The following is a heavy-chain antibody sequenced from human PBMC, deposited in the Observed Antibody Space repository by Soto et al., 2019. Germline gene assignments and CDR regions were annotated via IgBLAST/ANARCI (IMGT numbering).Heavy chain of an antibody. CDR2: ISAYNGNT. V-gene: IGHV1-18*01. J-gene: IGHJ4*02. D-gene: IGHD6-13*01. CDR1: GYTFTSYG. Sequence: ASLKVSCKASGYTFTSYGISWVRQAPGQGLEWMGWISAYNGNTNYAQKLQGRVTMTTDTSTSTAYMELRSLRSEDTAVYYCARVSASSWYVDYFDYWGQGTLVTVSS. CDR3: ARVSASSWYVDYFDY.